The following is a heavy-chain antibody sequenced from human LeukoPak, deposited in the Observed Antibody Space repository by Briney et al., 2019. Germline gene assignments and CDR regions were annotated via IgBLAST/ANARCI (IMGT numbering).Heavy chain of an antibody. CDR2: ISGSGGST. V-gene: IGHV3-23*01. CDR1: GITFSSYA. J-gene: IGHJ5*02. Sequence: PGGSLRLSCAASGITFSSYAMSWVRQAPGKGLEWVSAISGSGGSTYYADSVKGRFTISRDNSKNTLYLQMNSLRAEDTAVYYCAKDPYKVVVAAQGFDPWGQGTLVTVSS. CDR3: AKDPYKVVVAAQGFDP. D-gene: IGHD2-15*01.